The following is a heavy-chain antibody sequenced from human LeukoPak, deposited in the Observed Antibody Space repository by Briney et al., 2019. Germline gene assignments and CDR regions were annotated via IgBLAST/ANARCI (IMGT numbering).Heavy chain of an antibody. D-gene: IGHD3-10*01. Sequence: GGSLRLSCAASGFTFDDYGMSWVRQAPGKGLEWVSYISSSGSTIYYADSVKGRFTISRDNAKNSLYLQMNSLRAEDTAVYYCARAYGKWSDVYFYAFDLWGQGTMVTVSS. J-gene: IGHJ3*01. V-gene: IGHV3-11*01. CDR1: GFTFDDYG. CDR3: ARAYGKWSDVYFYAFDL. CDR2: ISSSGSTI.